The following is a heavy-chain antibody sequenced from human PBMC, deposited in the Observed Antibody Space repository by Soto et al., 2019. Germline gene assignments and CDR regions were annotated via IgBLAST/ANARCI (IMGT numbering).Heavy chain of an antibody. CDR1: GGSISSYY. V-gene: IGHV4-59*08. CDR3: ARSYYDILTGYYYFDY. D-gene: IGHD3-9*01. CDR2: IYYSGST. Sequence: SETLSLTCTVSGGSISSYYWSWIRQPPGKGLEWIGYIYYSGSTNYNPSLKSRVTISVDTSKNQFSLKLSSVTAADTAVYYCARSYYDILTGYYYFDYWGQGTLVTVSS. J-gene: IGHJ4*02.